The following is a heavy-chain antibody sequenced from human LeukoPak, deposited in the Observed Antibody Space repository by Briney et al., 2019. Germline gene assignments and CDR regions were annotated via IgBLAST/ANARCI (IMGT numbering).Heavy chain of an antibody. CDR1: GYTFTSYD. V-gene: IGHV1-8*01. CDR3: ARGPYCSGGSCYSDSYYYYYMDV. D-gene: IGHD2-15*01. CDR2: MNPNSGNT. J-gene: IGHJ6*03. Sequence: ASVKVSCKASGYTFTSYDINWVRQATGQGLEWMGWMNPNSGNTGYAQKFQGRVTMTRNTSISTAHMELSSLRSEDTAVYYCARGPYCSGGSCYSDSYYYYYMDVWGKGTTVTVSS.